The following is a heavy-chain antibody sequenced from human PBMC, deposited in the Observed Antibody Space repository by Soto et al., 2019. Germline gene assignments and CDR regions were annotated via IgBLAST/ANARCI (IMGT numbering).Heavy chain of an antibody. V-gene: IGHV3-30*18. CDR1: GFTFSTYG. Sequence: QVQLVESGGGVVQPGRSLRLSCAASGFTFSTYGLHWVRQAPGKGLEWVAFISNDESNKYYADSVKGRFTISRDNSKNTLYLQMNSLRAEDTAVYYCTKEAEAFDVWGQGTRVTVSS. J-gene: IGHJ3*01. CDR2: ISNDESNK. CDR3: TKEAEAFDV.